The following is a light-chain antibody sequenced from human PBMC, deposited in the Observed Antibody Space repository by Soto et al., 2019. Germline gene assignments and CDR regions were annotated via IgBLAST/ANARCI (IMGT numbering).Light chain of an antibody. CDR2: DAS. V-gene: IGKV1-5*01. CDR1: QSIGTW. CDR3: QQYNSFSGVT. Sequence: IQLTQSPSSLSASVGDRVTITCRASQSIGTWLAWYQQKPGKAPKLLIYDASILESGVPSRFSGSGSGTEFTLTISSLQPDDFATYYCQQYNSFSGVTFGPGTKVDIK. J-gene: IGKJ3*01.